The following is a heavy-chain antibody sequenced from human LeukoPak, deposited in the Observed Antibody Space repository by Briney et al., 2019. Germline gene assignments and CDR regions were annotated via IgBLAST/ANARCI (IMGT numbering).Heavy chain of an antibody. V-gene: IGHV4-59*08. Sequence: SETLSLTCTVSGGSISSYYWSWIRQPPGKGLEWIGYIYYSGSTNYNPSLKSRVTISVDTSKNQFSLKLSSVTAADTAVYYCARHASSYLVGIGSYYYYGMDVWGQGTTVTVSS. CDR1: GGSISSYY. CDR3: ARHASSYLVGIGSYYYYGMDV. CDR2: IYYSGST. D-gene: IGHD2-21*01. J-gene: IGHJ6*02.